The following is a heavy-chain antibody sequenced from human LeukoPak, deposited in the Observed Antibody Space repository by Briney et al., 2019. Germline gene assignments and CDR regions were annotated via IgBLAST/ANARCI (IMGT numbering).Heavy chain of an antibody. V-gene: IGHV3-30*04. CDR2: ISYDGSNK. CDR3: ARDNRWGYDFWSGLDY. Sequence: GGSLRLSCAASGFTFSSYAMHWVRQAPGKGLEWVAVISYDGSNKYYAGSVKGRFTISRDNSKNTLYLQMNSLRAEDTAVYYCARDNRWGYDFWSGLDYWGQGTLVTVSS. CDR1: GFTFSSYA. J-gene: IGHJ4*02. D-gene: IGHD3-3*01.